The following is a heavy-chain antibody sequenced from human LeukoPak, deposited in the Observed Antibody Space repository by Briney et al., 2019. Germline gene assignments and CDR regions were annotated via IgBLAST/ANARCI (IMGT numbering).Heavy chain of an antibody. CDR1: GFTFSDYG. Sequence: GGSLRLSCAASGFTFSDYGMHWVRQAPGKGLEWVAFISSDGRIQYYAYSVKGRFTISRDNSKNTLFLQMNGLRDEDTAVYYCDPHDSASQFWGQGTLVTVSS. CDR2: ISSDGRIQ. CDR3: DPHDSASQF. J-gene: IGHJ4*02. V-gene: IGHV3-30*03. D-gene: IGHD6-6*01.